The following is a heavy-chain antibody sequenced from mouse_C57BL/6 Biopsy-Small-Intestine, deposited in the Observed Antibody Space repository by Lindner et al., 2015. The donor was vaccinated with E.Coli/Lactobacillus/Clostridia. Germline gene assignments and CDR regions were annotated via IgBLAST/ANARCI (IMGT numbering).Heavy chain of an antibody. CDR2: MNPNSGST. V-gene: IGHV1S55*01. Sequence: SVKVSCKASGYTFTSEDINWVRQAPGQGLEWLGWMNPNSGSTGYAKRFQGRVTMTRDTSISTAYMELTSLRSDDTAVYYCARQWDCKNGVCYIRSAFNIWGQGTMVTVSS. CDR1: GYTFTSED. J-gene: IGHJ3*01. CDR3: ARQWDCKNGVCYIRSAFNI. D-gene: IGHD1-1*02.